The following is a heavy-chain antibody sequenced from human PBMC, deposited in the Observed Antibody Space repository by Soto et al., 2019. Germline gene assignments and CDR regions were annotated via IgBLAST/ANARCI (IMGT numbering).Heavy chain of an antibody. CDR3: TGSAKGY. CDR1: GFSFGGSA. CDR2: IRSSSNNYAT. Sequence: PGGSLRVSCAASGFSFGGSAMHWVRQASGKGLEWVGHIRSSSNNYATAYAASVTGRFTISRDDSRSTAYLQMNSLKTEDTAVYYCTGSAKGYWGQGTQVTVSS. J-gene: IGHJ4*02. D-gene: IGHD6-19*01. V-gene: IGHV3-73*01.